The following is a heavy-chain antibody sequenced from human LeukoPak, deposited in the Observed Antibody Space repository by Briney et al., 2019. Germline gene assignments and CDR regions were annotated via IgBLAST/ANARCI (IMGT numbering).Heavy chain of an antibody. CDR2: ISAYNGNT. J-gene: IGHJ4*02. CDR3: ARDGVQLMGPNDY. CDR1: RYTFPSYP. D-gene: IGHD5-18*01. Sequence: ASLKVSTKASRYTFPSYPISWVRQAPAPGLQWMGWISAYNGNTNYAQKLQGRVTMTTDTSTSTAYMELRSLRSDDTAVYYCARDGVQLMGPNDYWGQGTLVTVSS. V-gene: IGHV1-18*01.